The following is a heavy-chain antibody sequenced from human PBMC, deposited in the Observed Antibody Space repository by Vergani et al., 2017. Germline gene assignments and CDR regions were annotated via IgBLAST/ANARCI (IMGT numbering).Heavy chain of an antibody. J-gene: IGHJ6*02. V-gene: IGHV1-69*01. CDR3: AGDRGVNYGSGSYYNVRYYGMDV. CDR2: IIPIFGTA. D-gene: IGHD3-10*01. CDR1: GGTFSSYA. Sequence: QVQLVQSGAEVKKPGSSVKVSCKASGGTFSSYAISWVRQAPGQGLEWMGGIIPIFGTANYAQKFQGRVTITADESTSTAYMELSSLRSEDTAVYYCAGDRGVNYGSGSYYNVRYYGMDVWGQGTTVTVSS.